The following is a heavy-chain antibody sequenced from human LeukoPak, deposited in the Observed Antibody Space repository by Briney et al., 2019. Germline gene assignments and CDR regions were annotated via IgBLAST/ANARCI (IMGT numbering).Heavy chain of an antibody. CDR2: IYYSGST. Sequence: SETLSLTCTVSGGSISSSSYYWSWIRQPPGKGLEWIGSIYYSGSTYYNPSLKSRVTISVDTSKNQFSLKLSSVTAADTAVYYCARLGSTGYYDSSGSRRAALDYWGQGTLVTVSS. J-gene: IGHJ4*02. D-gene: IGHD3-22*01. V-gene: IGHV4-39*01. CDR3: ARLGSTGYYDSSGSRRAALDY. CDR1: GGSISSSSYY.